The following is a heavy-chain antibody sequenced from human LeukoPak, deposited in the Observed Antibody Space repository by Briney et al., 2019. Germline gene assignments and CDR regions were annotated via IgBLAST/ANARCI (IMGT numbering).Heavy chain of an antibody. J-gene: IGHJ4*02. CDR3: AASRRDGYNSYFDY. Sequence: PGGSLRLSCSASGFTFTSYAMNWVRQAPGKGLGWVSGIRGSGGSTYYADSVKGRFTISRDISKNTLYLQMDTLRADDTAIYYCAASRRDGYNSYFDYWGQGTLVTVSS. CDR1: GFTFTSYA. D-gene: IGHD5-24*01. CDR2: IRGSGGST. V-gene: IGHV3-23*01.